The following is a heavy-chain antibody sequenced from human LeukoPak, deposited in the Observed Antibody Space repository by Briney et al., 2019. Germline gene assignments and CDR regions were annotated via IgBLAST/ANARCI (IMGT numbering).Heavy chain of an antibody. J-gene: IGHJ4*02. CDR1: GCTFSSYG. V-gene: IGHV3-33*01. Sequence: GRSLRLSCAASGCTFSSYGMHWVRQAPGKGLEWVAVIWYDGSNKYYADSVKGRFTISRDNSKNTLYLQMNSLRAEDTAVYYCARDGASASSSWYEGGYYFDYWGQGTLVTVSS. D-gene: IGHD6-13*01. CDR3: ARDGASASSSWYEGGYYFDY. CDR2: IWYDGSNK.